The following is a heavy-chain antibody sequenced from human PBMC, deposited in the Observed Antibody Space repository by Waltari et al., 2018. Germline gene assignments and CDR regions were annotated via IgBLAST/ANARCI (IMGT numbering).Heavy chain of an antibody. Sequence: QPLLQESGPGLVKPSETLSLTCSVSGDSLSSRNYFWGWIRQPPGKGLQWIGSFYYPGNTYYNPSLKSRLTISLDTSKNQFSLKLTSVPAADTAVYFCASGGGYTNGWDYWGQGTPVTVSS. D-gene: IGHD2-8*01. V-gene: IGHV4-39*07. CDR2: FYYPGNT. J-gene: IGHJ4*02. CDR1: GDSLSSRNYF. CDR3: ASGGGYTNGWDY.